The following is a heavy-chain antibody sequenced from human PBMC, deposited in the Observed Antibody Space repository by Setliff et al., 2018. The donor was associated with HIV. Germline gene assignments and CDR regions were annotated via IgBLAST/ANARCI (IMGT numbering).Heavy chain of an antibody. CDR2: IHYSGTT. V-gene: IGHV4-59*01. Sequence: PSETLSLTCSVSGGSINNYYWSWIRQPPGKGLEWIGRIHYSGTTKYSPSLKSRVTISVDTSNDEFSLKLTSVSEADTAVYYCARVWDFYDSSGFLWSHGFDIWGQGTMVTVSS. CDR3: ARVWDFYDSSGFLWSHGFDI. CDR1: GGSINNYY. D-gene: IGHD3-22*01. J-gene: IGHJ3*02.